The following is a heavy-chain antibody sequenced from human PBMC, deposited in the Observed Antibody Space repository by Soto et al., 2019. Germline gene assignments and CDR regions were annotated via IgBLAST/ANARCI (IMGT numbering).Heavy chain of an antibody. D-gene: IGHD6-19*01. CDR3: ASSGIAVAGPSMDV. Sequence: GGSLRLSCAASGSTFSDYYMTWIRQAPGKGLEWVSYISSSGGLIYYADSVKGRFTISRDNPRNSLYLQMNSLRAEDTAVYYCASSGIAVAGPSMDVWGQGTTVTVSS. CDR2: ISSSGGLI. CDR1: GSTFSDYY. V-gene: IGHV3-11*04. J-gene: IGHJ6*02.